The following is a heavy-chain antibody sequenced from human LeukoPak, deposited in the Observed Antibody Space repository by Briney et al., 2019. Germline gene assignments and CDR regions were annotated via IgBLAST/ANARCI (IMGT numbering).Heavy chain of an antibody. CDR3: ARGTGGYVNWFDP. V-gene: IGHV4-34*01. CDR1: GGSFSGYY. CDR2: INHSGST. J-gene: IGHJ5*02. Sequence: PSETLTLTCAVYGGSFSGYYWSWIRQPPGKGLEWIGEINHSGSTNYNPSLKSRVTISVDTSKNQFSLKLSSVTAADTAVYYCARGTGGYVNWFDPWGQGTLVTVSS. D-gene: IGHD5-12*01.